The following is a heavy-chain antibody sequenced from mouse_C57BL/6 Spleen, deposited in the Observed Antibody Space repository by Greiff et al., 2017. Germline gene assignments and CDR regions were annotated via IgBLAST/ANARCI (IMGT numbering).Heavy chain of an antibody. CDR1: GFTFSSYA. D-gene: IGHD3-2*02. CDR2: ISDGGSYT. V-gene: IGHV5-4*03. Sequence: EVKLMASGGGLVKPGGSLKLSCAASGFTFSSYAMSWVRQTPEKRLEWVATISDGGSYTYYPDNVKGRFTISRDNAKNNLYLQMSHLKSEDTAMYYCARAGSSGYFDYWGQGTTLTVSS. CDR3: ARAGSSGYFDY. J-gene: IGHJ2*01.